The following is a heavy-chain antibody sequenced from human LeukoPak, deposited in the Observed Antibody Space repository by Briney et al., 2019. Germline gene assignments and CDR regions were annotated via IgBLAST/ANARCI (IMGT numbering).Heavy chain of an antibody. CDR2: ISGSGGDT. CDR1: GFTFSIYA. J-gene: IGHJ4*02. CDR3: AKVLSGRTYYFDS. V-gene: IGHV3-23*01. D-gene: IGHD3-3*01. Sequence: PGGSLRLSCAASGFTFSIYAMTWVRQAPGKGLEWVSVISGSGGDTYYADSVKGRFTISRDISKNTVYLQMNSLRAEDTALYYCAKVLSGRTYYFDSWGQGTLVTVSS.